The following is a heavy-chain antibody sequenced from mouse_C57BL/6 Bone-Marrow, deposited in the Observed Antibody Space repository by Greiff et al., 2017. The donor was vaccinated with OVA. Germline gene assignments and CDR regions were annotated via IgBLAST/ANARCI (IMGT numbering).Heavy chain of an antibody. CDR3: ARELGGCAY. D-gene: IGHD4-1*01. V-gene: IGHV5-4*01. J-gene: IGHJ3*01. Sequence: EVQRVESGGGLVKPGGSLKLSCAASGFTFSSYAMSWVRQTPEKRLEWVATISDGGSYTYYPDNVKGRFTISRDNAKNNLYLQMSHLKSEDTAMYYCARELGGCAYWGQGTLVTVSA. CDR2: ISDGGSYT. CDR1: GFTFSSYA.